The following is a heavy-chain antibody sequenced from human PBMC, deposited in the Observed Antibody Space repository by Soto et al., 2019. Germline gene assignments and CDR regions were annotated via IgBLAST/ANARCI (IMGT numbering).Heavy chain of an antibody. D-gene: IGHD2-15*01. CDR2: VYNSGST. J-gene: IGHJ6*02. CDR3: VRGFSKRHCSGVKCYSTRVPLVV. V-gene: IGHV4-59*01. CDR1: GGSISGYY. Sequence: SETLSLSCTVSGGSISGYYWNWIRQPPGKGLEWIGYVYNSGSTNYNPSLKSRVTFSVDTSKNQFSLKLSFVAAMDTAVSYWVRGFSKRHCSGVKCYSTRVPLVVWDPGT.